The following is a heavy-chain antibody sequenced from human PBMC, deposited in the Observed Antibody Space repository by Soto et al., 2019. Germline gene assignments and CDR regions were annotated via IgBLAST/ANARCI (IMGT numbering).Heavy chain of an antibody. Sequence: QVQLVQSGAEVKKPGASVKVSCKASGYTFTNYGISWVRQAPGQGLEWMGWISAYNGNTSYAQKLQGRVTMPTGTSTSTAYTALRSLCSADTAVYYWARAYYYGSGAGHWGQETVVSVSS. D-gene: IGHD3-10*01. CDR2: ISAYNGNT. CDR1: GYTFTNYG. V-gene: IGHV1-18*01. CDR3: ARAYYYGSGAGH. J-gene: IGHJ4*02.